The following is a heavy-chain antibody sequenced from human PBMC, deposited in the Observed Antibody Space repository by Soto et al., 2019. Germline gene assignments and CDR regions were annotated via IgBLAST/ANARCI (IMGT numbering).Heavy chain of an antibody. J-gene: IGHJ4*02. CDR1: GGSISSGGYY. CDR2: IYYSGST. D-gene: IGHD6-19*01. Sequence: QVQLQESGPGLVKPSQTLSLTCTVSGGSISSGGYYWSWIRQHPGKGLEWFGYIYYSGSTYYNPSLKSRVTISVDTSKNQFSLKLSSVTAADTAVYYCARTSRAGWRPIDYWGQGTLVTVSS. V-gene: IGHV4-31*03. CDR3: ARTSRAGWRPIDY.